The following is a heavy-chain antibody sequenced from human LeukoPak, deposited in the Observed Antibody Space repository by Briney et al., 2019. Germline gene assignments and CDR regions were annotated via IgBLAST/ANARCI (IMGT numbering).Heavy chain of an antibody. Sequence: SETLSLTCTVSGGSISRYYWSWIRQPAGKGLEWIGRIYTSGSTNYNPSLKSRVTMSVDTSKNQFSLKLSSVTAADTAVYYCARGTIFGVVKDYFDYWGQGTLVTVSS. J-gene: IGHJ4*02. D-gene: IGHD3-3*01. CDR2: IYTSGST. V-gene: IGHV4-4*07. CDR1: GGSISRYY. CDR3: ARGTIFGVVKDYFDY.